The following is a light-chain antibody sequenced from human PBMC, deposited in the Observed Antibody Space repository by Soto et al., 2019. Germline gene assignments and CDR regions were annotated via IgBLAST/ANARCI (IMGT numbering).Light chain of an antibody. Sequence: DIVMTQSPDSLAVSLGESATINSKSSQNILYSSNNKNYLAWYQQKPGQPPRLLIYWASTRESGVPDRFSGSGSGTDFTLTISSLQAEDAAVYYCQQFYRSPLTFGGGTKVDIK. V-gene: IGKV4-1*01. CDR1: QNILYSSNNKNY. J-gene: IGKJ4*01. CDR2: WAS. CDR3: QQFYRSPLT.